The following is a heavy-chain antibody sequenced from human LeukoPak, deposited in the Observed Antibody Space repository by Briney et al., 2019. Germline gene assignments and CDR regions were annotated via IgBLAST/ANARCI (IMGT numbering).Heavy chain of an antibody. CDR1: GFIFSTYN. Sequence: GGSLRLSCAASGFIFSTYNMNWVRQAPGKGLEWVSSISSSSNYIYYADLVKGRFTISRDNAKNSLYLQMNSLRAEDTAVYYCARDGTLASVAWGNYYSGLDVWGQGTTVTVSS. J-gene: IGHJ6*02. CDR2: ISSSSNYI. V-gene: IGHV3-21*01. D-gene: IGHD3-16*01. CDR3: ARDGTLASVAWGNYYSGLDV.